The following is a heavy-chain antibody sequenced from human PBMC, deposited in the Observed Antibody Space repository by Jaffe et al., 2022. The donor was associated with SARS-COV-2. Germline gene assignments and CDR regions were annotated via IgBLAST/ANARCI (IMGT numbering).Heavy chain of an antibody. CDR3: AIQNTRYSSSTTRVVWFDP. J-gene: IGHJ5*02. Sequence: QVQLQESGPGLVKPSETLSLTCTVSGGSISSYYWSWIRQPAGKGLEWIGRIYTSGSTNYNPSLKSRVTMSVDTSKNQFSLKLSSVTAADTAVYYCAIQNTRYSSSTTRVVWFDPWGQGTLVTVSS. CDR1: GGSISSYY. D-gene: IGHD6-6*01. V-gene: IGHV4-4*07. CDR2: IYTSGST.